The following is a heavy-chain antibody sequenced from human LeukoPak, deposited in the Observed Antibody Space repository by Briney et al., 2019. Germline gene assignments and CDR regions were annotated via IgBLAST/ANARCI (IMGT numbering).Heavy chain of an antibody. D-gene: IGHD3-22*01. V-gene: IGHV3-30*18. CDR1: GFTFSRYG. Sequence: GGSLRLSCAASGFTFSRYGMHWVRQAPGKGLEWVAVISYDGTNKYYADSVKGRFTISRDNSKNTLYLQMNSLRTDDTAVYYCAKASAMIVVVSKHFDYWGQGTLVTVPS. CDR2: ISYDGTNK. J-gene: IGHJ4*02. CDR3: AKASAMIVVVSKHFDY.